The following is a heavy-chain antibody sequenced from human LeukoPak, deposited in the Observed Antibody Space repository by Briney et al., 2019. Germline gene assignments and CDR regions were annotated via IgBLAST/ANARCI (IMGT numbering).Heavy chain of an antibody. V-gene: IGHV1-69*13. CDR3: AREGIYCSSTSCYGPPSGYYYYGMDV. D-gene: IGHD2-2*01. CDR2: IIPIFGTA. Sequence: ASVKVSCKASGGTFSSYAISWVRQAPGQGLEWMGGIIPIFGTANYAQKFQGRVTITADESTSTAYMELSSLRSEDTAVYYCAREGIYCSSTSCYGPPSGYYYYGMDVWGQGTTVTVSS. CDR1: GGTFSSYA. J-gene: IGHJ6*02.